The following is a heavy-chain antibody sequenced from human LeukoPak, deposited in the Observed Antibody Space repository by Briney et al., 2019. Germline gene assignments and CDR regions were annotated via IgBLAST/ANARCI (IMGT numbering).Heavy chain of an antibody. Sequence: GGSLRLSCAASGFTFSSYAMHWVRQAPGKGLEWVAVISYDGSNKYYADSVKGRFTISRDNSKNTLYLQMNSLGAEDTAVYYCARDPFNYDSSGYYSYWGQGTLVTVSS. D-gene: IGHD3-22*01. CDR3: ARDPFNYDSSGYYSY. CDR2: ISYDGSNK. CDR1: GFTFSSYA. V-gene: IGHV3-30-3*01. J-gene: IGHJ4*02.